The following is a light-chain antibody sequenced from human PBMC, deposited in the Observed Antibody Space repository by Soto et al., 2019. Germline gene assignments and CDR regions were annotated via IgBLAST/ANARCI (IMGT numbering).Light chain of an antibody. J-gene: IGKJ2*01. Sequence: IQMTQSPSTLSASVGDRLATICRASQSISSSLAWYQQKPGKAPKLLIYKASSLDSGVPSRFSGSASGTEFTITINSLQPDDFATYYCQQYDTYYTFGQGTKVDIK. CDR1: QSISSS. V-gene: IGKV1-5*03. CDR2: KAS. CDR3: QQYDTYYT.